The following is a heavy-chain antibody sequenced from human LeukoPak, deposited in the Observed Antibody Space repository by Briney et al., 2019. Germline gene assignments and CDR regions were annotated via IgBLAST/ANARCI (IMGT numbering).Heavy chain of an antibody. D-gene: IGHD6-13*01. CDR2: IYSGGST. CDR3: ARSLAAAALYYYYGMDV. CDR1: GFTVSSNY. V-gene: IGHV3-66*01. Sequence: QSGGSLRLSCAASGFTVSSNYMSWVRQAPGKGLEWVSVIYSGGSTYYADSVKGRFTISRDNSKNTLYLQMNSLRAEDTAVYYCARSLAAAALYYYYGMDVWGQGTTVTVS. J-gene: IGHJ6*02.